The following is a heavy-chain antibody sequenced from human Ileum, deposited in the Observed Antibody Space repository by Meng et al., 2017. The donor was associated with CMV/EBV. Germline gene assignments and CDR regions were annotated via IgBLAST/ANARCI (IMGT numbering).Heavy chain of an antibody. Sequence: SETLSLTCTVSGGSISSGGYYWSWIRQHPGKGLEWIGYIYYSGSTYYNPSLKSRVTISVDTSKNQFSLKLSSVTAADTAVYYCARADCSSTSCVGAFDIWGQGTMVTVSS. V-gene: IGHV4-31*03. J-gene: IGHJ3*02. D-gene: IGHD2-2*01. CDR1: GGSISSGGYY. CDR3: ARADCSSTSCVGAFDI. CDR2: IYYSGST.